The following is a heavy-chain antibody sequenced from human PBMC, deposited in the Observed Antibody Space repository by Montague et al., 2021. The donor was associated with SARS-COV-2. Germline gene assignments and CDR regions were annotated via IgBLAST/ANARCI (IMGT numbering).Heavy chain of an antibody. D-gene: IGHD6-19*01. CDR3: VRQPGQWLPREWFWFDP. V-gene: IGHV4-39*01. CDR2: IYYSGST. Sequence: SETLSLTCTVSGGSISSTSYYWGWIRQPPGKGLEWIGSIYYSGSTYYNPSLKSRVTISVDTSKNQFSLKLSSVIAADTAVYYCVRQPGQWLPREWFWFDPWGQGTLVTVSS. J-gene: IGHJ5*02. CDR1: GGSISSTSYY.